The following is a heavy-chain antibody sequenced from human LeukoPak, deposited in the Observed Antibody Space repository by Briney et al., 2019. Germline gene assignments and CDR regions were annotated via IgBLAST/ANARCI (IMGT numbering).Heavy chain of an antibody. D-gene: IGHD2-2*02. CDR2: IEEDGSEK. J-gene: IGHJ6*03. Sequence: PGGSLRLSCAASGFTLSSYWMTWVRQAPGKGLEWVADIEEDGSEKYYVDSVKGRFTISRDNAKNSLYLQMNSLRAEDTALYYCARLYCSSTRCHTLHYYYMDVWGKGTTVTVSS. CDR3: ARLYCSSTRCHTLHYYYMDV. CDR1: GFTLSSYW. V-gene: IGHV3-7*01.